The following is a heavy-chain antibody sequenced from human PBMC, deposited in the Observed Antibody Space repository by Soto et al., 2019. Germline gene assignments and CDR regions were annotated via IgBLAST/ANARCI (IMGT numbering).Heavy chain of an antibody. J-gene: IGHJ4*02. D-gene: IGHD4-4*01. CDR3: ARDMDDYSDYGDY. Sequence: EVQLVESGGGLVQPGGSLRLSCTVSGFTFSRYYMNWVRQAPGKGLEWVATIKEDGSEKFYVDSVKGRFTISRDNAKNSLSLQMNSLRVEDTALYYCARDMDDYSDYGDYSGQRTLVTVSS. CDR2: IKEDGSEK. V-gene: IGHV3-7*01. CDR1: GFTFSRYY.